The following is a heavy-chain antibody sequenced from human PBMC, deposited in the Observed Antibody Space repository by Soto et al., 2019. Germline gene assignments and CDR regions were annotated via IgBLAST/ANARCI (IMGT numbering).Heavy chain of an antibody. D-gene: IGHD3-22*01. Sequence: ASVKVSCKASGYTFTGYYMHWVRQSPGQGLEWMGWINPNSGGTNYAQKFQGWVTMTRDTSISTAYMELSRLRSDDTAVYYCARLYYYDSRGHGYWGQGTLVTVSS. V-gene: IGHV1-2*04. CDR2: INPNSGGT. J-gene: IGHJ4*02. CDR1: GYTFTGYY. CDR3: ARLYYYDSRGHGY.